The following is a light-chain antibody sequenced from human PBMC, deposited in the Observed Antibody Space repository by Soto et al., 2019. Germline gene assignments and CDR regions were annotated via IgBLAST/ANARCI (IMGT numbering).Light chain of an antibody. Sequence: QSALTQPPSASGSPGQSVTISCTGTSSDVGGYNYVSWYQQHPGKAPKVIIYEVSQRPSGVPDRFSGSKSGNTASLTVSGLQVGDEADYYCSSFADYNNFVFGTGTKLTVL. CDR3: SSFADYNNFV. CDR1: SSDVGGYNY. CDR2: EVS. V-gene: IGLV2-8*01. J-gene: IGLJ1*01.